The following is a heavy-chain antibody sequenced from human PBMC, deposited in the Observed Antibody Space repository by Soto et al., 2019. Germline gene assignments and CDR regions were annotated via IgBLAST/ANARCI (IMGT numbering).Heavy chain of an antibody. D-gene: IGHD3-22*01. Sequence: ASVKVSCKASGGTFSSYAISWVRQAPGQGLEWMGGIIPIFGTANYAQKFQGRVTITADESTSTAYMELSSLRSEDTAVYYCARESGYHDSRASYYYGMDVWGQGTTVTVSS. V-gene: IGHV1-69*13. CDR3: ARESGYHDSRASYYYGMDV. J-gene: IGHJ6*02. CDR1: GGTFSSYA. CDR2: IIPIFGTA.